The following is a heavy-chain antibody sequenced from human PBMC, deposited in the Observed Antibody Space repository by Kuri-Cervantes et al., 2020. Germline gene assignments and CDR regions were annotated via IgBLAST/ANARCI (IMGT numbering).Heavy chain of an antibody. CDR1: GGSFSGYY. Sequence: GSLRLSCAVYGGSFSGYYWSWIRQPPGKGPEWIGEINHIGNNKYNPSLKSRVTISVDTSKNQFSLKLSSVTAADTAVYYCARYYYESGEYHAVLDQWGQGILVTVSS. J-gene: IGHJ4*02. V-gene: IGHV4-34*01. CDR3: ARYYYESGEYHAVLDQ. D-gene: IGHD3-22*01. CDR2: INHIGNN.